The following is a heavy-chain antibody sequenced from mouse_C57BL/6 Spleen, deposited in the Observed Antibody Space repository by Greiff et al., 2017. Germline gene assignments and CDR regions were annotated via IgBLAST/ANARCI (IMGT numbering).Heavy chain of an antibody. CDR3: TSNYDCYLVWFAD. CDR2: IDPEDGDT. J-gene: IGHJ3*01. Sequence: EVQLQQSGAELVRPGASVKLSCTASGFNIKDYYMHWVKQRPEQGLEWIRRIDPEDGDTEYAPKFQGKATMTADTAYNPAYLQLSSLTSEDTAVYYCTSNYDCYLVWFADWGQGTLVTVSA. D-gene: IGHD2-3*01. V-gene: IGHV14-1*01. CDR1: GFNIKDYY.